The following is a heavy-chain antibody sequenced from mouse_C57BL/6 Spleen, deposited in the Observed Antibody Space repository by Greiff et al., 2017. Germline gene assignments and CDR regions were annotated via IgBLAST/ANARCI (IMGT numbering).Heavy chain of an antibody. CDR2: ISYDGSN. CDR1: GYSITSGYY. Sequence: EVKLLESGPGFVKPSQSLSLTCSVTGYSITSGYYWNCLRQLPGKKLEWMAYISYDGSNNYHPSLKNRISITRDTTKNQFFLKLNFVTAEDTTTYYSARELTSDYWGQGTTLTVSS. V-gene: IGHV3-6*01. D-gene: IGHD4-1*01. J-gene: IGHJ2*01. CDR3: ARELTSDY.